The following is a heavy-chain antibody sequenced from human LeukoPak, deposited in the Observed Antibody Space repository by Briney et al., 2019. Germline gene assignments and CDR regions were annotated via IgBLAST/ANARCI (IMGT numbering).Heavy chain of an antibody. CDR2: INPNSGT. CDR1: GYTFTDSY. V-gene: IGHV1-2*02. Sequence: ASVKVSCKASGYTFTDSYIHWVRQAPGQGLEWIGWINPNSGTNYAQKFQGRVTMTRDTSIKTAYVDLSRLTSDDTAIYYCARGLRGSGIDPWGQGTLVIVSS. J-gene: IGHJ5*02. CDR3: ARGLRGSGIDP.